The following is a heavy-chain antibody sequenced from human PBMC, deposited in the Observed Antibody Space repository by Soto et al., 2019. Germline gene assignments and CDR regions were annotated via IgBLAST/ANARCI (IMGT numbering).Heavy chain of an antibody. J-gene: IGHJ3*02. CDR1: GGTFSSYA. Sequence: SVKVSCKASGGTFSSYAISRVRQAPGQGLEWMGGIIPIFGTANYAQKFQGRVTITADESTSTAYMELSSLRSEDTAVYYCARSPGGGGNSEGDAFDIWGQGTMVTVSS. V-gene: IGHV1-69*13. CDR3: ARSPGGGGNSEGDAFDI. D-gene: IGHD2-21*02. CDR2: IIPIFGTA.